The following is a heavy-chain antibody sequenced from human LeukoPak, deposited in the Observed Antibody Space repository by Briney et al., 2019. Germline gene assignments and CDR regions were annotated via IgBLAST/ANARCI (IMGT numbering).Heavy chain of an antibody. Sequence: GSLRLSXXXSGFTFSSYAMSWVRQAPGKGLEWVSAISGSGGSTYYADSVKGRFTISRDNSKNRVYLQMNSLRAEDTAVYYCANDPAGYCSGGSCYALDDYWGQGTLVTVSS. CDR1: GFTFSSYA. CDR2: ISGSGGST. J-gene: IGHJ4*02. D-gene: IGHD2-15*01. CDR3: ANDPAGYCSGGSCYALDDY. V-gene: IGHV3-23*01.